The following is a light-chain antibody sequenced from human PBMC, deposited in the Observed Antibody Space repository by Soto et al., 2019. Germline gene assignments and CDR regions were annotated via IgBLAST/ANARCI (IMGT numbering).Light chain of an antibody. CDR2: GAS. CDR3: QQYGSSPWT. J-gene: IGKJ1*01. Sequence: ETVLTQSPGTLSLSPGERATLSCGASQTIRSNYLAWYRQTPGQAPRLLIYGASNRATGIADRFSGSGSGTDFTLIISRLEPQDFALYYCQQYGSSPWTFGQGTKVEIK. CDR1: QTIRSNY. V-gene: IGKV3-20*01.